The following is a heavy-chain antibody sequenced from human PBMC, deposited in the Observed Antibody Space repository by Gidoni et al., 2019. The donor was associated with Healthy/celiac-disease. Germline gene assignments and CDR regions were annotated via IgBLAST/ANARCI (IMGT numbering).Heavy chain of an antibody. Sequence: LVWVSRINSDGSSTSYADSVKGRFTISRDNAKNTLYLQMNSLRAEDTAVYYCARNPILPYYYGSGSSGIYYYYGMDVWGQGTTVTVSS. D-gene: IGHD3-10*01. J-gene: IGHJ6*02. V-gene: IGHV3-74*01. CDR2: INSDGSST. CDR3: ARNPILPYYYGSGSSGIYYYYGMDV.